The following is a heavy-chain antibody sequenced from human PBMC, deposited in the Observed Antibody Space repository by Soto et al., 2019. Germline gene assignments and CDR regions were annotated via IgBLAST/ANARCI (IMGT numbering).Heavy chain of an antibody. Sequence: QVRLVQSGAEVKKPGSSVKVSCKVSGGTFSKYSLSWVRQTPGQGLEWMGGITPFVDTSNYAQRFQGRVTITADKSTNTAFLEVSGLKSEDTALYFCASTSYCNGSSCYSRHYYGMDVWGQGTTVTVSS. D-gene: IGHD2-2*01. V-gene: IGHV1-69*06. CDR3: ASTSYCNGSSCYSRHYYGMDV. J-gene: IGHJ6*02. CDR1: GGTFSKYS. CDR2: ITPFVDTS.